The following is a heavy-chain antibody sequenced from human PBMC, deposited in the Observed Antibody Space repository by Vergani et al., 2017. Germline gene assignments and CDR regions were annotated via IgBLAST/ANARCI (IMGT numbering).Heavy chain of an antibody. CDR3: ARQGHYYDSSGYXLDY. J-gene: IGHJ4*02. V-gene: IGHV1-69*02. Sequence: QVQLVQSGAEVKKPGSSVKVSCKASGGTFSSYTISWVRQAPGQGLEWMGRIIPILGIANYAQKFQGRVTITADKSTSTAYMELSSLRSEDTAVYYCARQGHYYDSSGYXLDYWGQGTLVTVSS. D-gene: IGHD3-22*01. CDR2: IIPILGIA. CDR1: GGTFSSYT.